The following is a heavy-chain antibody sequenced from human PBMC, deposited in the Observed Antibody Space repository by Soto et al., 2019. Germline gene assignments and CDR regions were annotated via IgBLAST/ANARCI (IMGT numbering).Heavy chain of an antibody. D-gene: IGHD2-2*01. CDR2: IIPIFGTA. CDR3: ASLIPAARGGYFDY. Sequence: SVKVSCKASGGTFSSYAISWVRQAPGQGLEWMGGIIPIFGTANYAQKFQGRVTITADKSTSTAYMELSSLRSEDTAVYYCASLIPAARGGYFDYWGQGTLVTVSS. V-gene: IGHV1-69*06. CDR1: GGTFSSYA. J-gene: IGHJ4*02.